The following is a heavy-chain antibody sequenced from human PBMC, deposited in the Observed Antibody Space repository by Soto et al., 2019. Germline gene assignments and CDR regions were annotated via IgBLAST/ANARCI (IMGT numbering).Heavy chain of an antibody. D-gene: IGHD4-17*01. V-gene: IGHV3-23*01. J-gene: IGHJ3*01. CDR3: AKGPNGDYVGGFEF. CDR1: GFTFSNYA. CDR2: ISASGGRT. Sequence: GGSLRLSCAASGFTFSNYAMSWVRQAPGKGLEWASGISASGGRTFYADSVKGRFTVSRDFSKNTLSLQMDSLRAEDTAVYFCAKGPNGDYVGGFEFWGPGTMVTVSS.